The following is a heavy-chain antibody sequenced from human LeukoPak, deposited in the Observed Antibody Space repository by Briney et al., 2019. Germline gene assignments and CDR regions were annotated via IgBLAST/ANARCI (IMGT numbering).Heavy chain of an antibody. CDR2: ISYDGSNK. CDR3: ARGLVSGSQRGYFDY. CDR1: EFTFSHYA. V-gene: IGHV3-30-3*01. Sequence: PGGSLRLSCAASEFTFSHYAMHWVRQAPGKGLEWVAVISYDGSNKYYADSVKGRFTISRDNSKNTLYLQTNSLRTDDTAVYYCARGLVSGSQRGYFDYCGHGALVTVSS. J-gene: IGHJ4*01. D-gene: IGHD1-26*01.